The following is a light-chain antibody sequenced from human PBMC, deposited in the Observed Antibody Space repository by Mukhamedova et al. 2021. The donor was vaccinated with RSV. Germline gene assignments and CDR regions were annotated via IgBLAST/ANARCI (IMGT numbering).Light chain of an antibody. Sequence: TATIACSGYELGDKGACWYQLRPGQSPVRVIYQTSKRPSGIPERFSGSISGNTATLTIAGAPVMDEGDYYCQVWDRNAVVFGGGT. CDR1: ELGDKG. CDR3: QVWDRNAVV. CDR2: QTS. J-gene: IGLJ2*01. V-gene: IGLV3-1*01.